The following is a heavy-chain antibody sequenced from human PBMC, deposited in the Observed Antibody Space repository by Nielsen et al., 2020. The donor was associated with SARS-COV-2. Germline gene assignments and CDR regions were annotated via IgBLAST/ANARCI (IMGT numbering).Heavy chain of an antibody. CDR3: VKDRVGGMEIVAPES. V-gene: IGHV3-23*01. CDR1: GFTFSSYG. CDR2: ISGRYGRT. D-gene: IGHD5-12*01. J-gene: IGHJ4*02. Sequence: GESLKISCTGSGFTFSSYGMSWVRQAPGKGLEWLSSISGRYGRTYYADSVRGRFSIARDNSRDRLYLEMNSLRAEDSAVYYCVKDRVGGMEIVAPESWGQGTLVTVS.